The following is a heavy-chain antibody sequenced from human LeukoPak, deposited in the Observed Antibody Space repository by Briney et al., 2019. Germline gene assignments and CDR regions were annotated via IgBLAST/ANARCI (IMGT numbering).Heavy chain of an antibody. CDR2: INPNSGGT. CDR3: AVSIAVAGKGLRYYYYMDV. Sequence: ASVKVSCKASGYTFTGYYMHWVRQAPGQGLEWMGWINPNSGGTNYAQKFQGRVTMTRDTSISTAYMELSRLRSDDTAAYYCAVSIAVAGKGLRYYYYMDVWGKGTTVTVSS. J-gene: IGHJ6*03. V-gene: IGHV1-2*02. D-gene: IGHD6-19*01. CDR1: GYTFTGYY.